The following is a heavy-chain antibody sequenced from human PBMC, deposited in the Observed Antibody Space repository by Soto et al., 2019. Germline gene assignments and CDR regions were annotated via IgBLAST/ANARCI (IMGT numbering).Heavy chain of an antibody. J-gene: IGHJ4*02. CDR3: ASYLGYGAHNDY. CDR1: GGSISSGDYY. D-gene: IGHD2-15*01. Sequence: QVQLKESGPGLVKPSQTLSLTGPVSGGSISSGDYYWSWIRQPPGKGLEWIGYIYYSGSTYYNPSLKRRVTISGNTSKNQFALKLSAVTAADTAVYYCASYLGYGAHNDYGGQGTLVTVSS. CDR2: IYYSGST. V-gene: IGHV4-30-4*01.